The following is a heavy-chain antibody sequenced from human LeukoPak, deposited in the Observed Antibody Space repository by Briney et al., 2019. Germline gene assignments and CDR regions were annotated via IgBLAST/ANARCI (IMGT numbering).Heavy chain of an antibody. Sequence: ASVKVSCKASGGTFSSYAISWVRQAPGQGLEWMGRIIPIFGTANYAQKSQGRVTITTDESTSTAYMELSSLRSEDTAVYYCARDLDYYDSSGYYSTFDYWGQGTLVTVSS. CDR1: GGTFSSYA. D-gene: IGHD3-22*01. J-gene: IGHJ4*02. CDR2: IIPIFGTA. V-gene: IGHV1-69*05. CDR3: ARDLDYYDSSGYYSTFDY.